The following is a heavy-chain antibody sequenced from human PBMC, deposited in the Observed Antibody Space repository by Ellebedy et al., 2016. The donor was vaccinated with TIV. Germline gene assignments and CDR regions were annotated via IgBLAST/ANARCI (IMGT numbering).Heavy chain of an antibody. CDR3: ARDSLWLGESDFDY. J-gene: IGHJ4*02. V-gene: IGHV1-3*04. CDR1: GYPFNNYA. CDR2: INTANGDT. Sequence: ASVKVSCKTSGYPFNNYAMHWVRQAPGQGLAWMGWINTANGDTKYSQNFEGRVTITRDTSASTVYMELKSLRSEDTAVYFCARDSLWLGESDFDYWGQGTLLIVSS. D-gene: IGHD3-10*01.